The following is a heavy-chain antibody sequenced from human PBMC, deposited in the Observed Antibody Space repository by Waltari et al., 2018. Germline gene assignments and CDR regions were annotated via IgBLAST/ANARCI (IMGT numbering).Heavy chain of an antibody. CDR1: GGSISSYY. J-gene: IGHJ3*02. D-gene: IGHD2-2*02. CDR3: ARLIGYCSSTSCYTGAFDI. Sequence: QVQLQESGPGLVKPSETLSLTCTVSGGSISSYYWSWIRQPPGKGLEWIGYIYYSGSTNYTPSLKSRVTISVDTSKNQFSLKLSSVTAADTAVYYCARLIGYCSSTSCYTGAFDIWGQGTMVTVSS. CDR2: IYYSGST. V-gene: IGHV4-59*08.